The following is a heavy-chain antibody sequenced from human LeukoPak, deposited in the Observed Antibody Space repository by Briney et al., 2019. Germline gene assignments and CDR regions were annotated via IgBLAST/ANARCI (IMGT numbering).Heavy chain of an antibody. V-gene: IGHV4-34*01. D-gene: IGHD3-3*01. CDR3: ARGPRITIFGVVIISPVGLDV. Sequence: SETLSLTCAVYGGSFSGYYWSWIRQPPGKGLEWIGEINHSGSTNYNPSLKSRVTISVDTSKNQFSLKLSSVTAADTAVYYCARGPRITIFGVVIISPVGLDVWGKGTKVTVSS. CDR2: INHSGST. CDR1: GGSFSGYY. J-gene: IGHJ6*04.